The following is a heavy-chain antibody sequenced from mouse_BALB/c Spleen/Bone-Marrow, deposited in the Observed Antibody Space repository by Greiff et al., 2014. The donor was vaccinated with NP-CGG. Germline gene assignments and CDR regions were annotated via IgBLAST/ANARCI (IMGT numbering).Heavy chain of an antibody. CDR3: ARGGLLRAMDY. D-gene: IGHD2-3*01. CDR2: INPYNGDT. J-gene: IGHJ4*01. V-gene: IGHV1-20*02. CDR1: DYSFTGYF. Sequence: EVMLVESGPELVKPGASVKISCKASDYSFTGYFMNWVMQSHGKSLEWIGRINPYNGDTFYNQKFKGKATLTVDKSSSTAHMELRSLASEDSAVYYCARGGLLRAMDYWGQGTSVTVSS.